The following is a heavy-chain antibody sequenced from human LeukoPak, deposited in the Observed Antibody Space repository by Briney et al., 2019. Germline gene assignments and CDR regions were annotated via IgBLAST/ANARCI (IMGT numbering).Heavy chain of an antibody. V-gene: IGHV4-59*08. CDR1: GGSISSYY. CDR2: IYYSGST. CDR3: ARLLTYYYDSSGYTFDY. D-gene: IGHD3-22*01. Sequence: SETLSLTCTVSGGSISSYYWSWIRQPPGKGLEWIGYIYYSGSTNYNPSLKSRVTISVDTSKNQSSLKLSSVTAADTAVYYCARLLTYYYDSSGYTFDYWGQGTLVTVSS. J-gene: IGHJ4*02.